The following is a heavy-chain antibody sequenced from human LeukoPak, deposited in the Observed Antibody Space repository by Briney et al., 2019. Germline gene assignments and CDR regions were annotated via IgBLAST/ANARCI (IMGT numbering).Heavy chain of an antibody. CDR3: ARSSEGGSYYDY. CDR1: GGSISSYY. J-gene: IGHJ4*02. Sequence: SETLSLTCTVSGGSISSYYWSWIRQPAGKGLEWIGRIYTSGSTNYNPSLNSRVTMSVDTSKNQFSLKLSSVPAADTAVYYCARSSEGGSYYDYWGQGTLVTVSS. CDR2: IYTSGST. D-gene: IGHD1-26*01. V-gene: IGHV4-4*07.